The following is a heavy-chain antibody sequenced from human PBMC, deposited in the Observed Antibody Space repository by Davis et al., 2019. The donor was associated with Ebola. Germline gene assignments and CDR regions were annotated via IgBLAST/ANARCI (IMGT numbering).Heavy chain of an antibody. Sequence: AASVKVSCKASGYTFTGYYMHWVRQAPGQGLEWMGWINPNSGGTNYAQKFQGWVTMTRDTSISTAYMELSSLRSEDTAVYYCARWGGYCSGGSCQDYWGQGTLVTVSS. V-gene: IGHV1-2*04. CDR1: GYTFTGYY. D-gene: IGHD2-15*01. CDR3: ARWGGYCSGGSCQDY. J-gene: IGHJ4*02. CDR2: INPNSGGT.